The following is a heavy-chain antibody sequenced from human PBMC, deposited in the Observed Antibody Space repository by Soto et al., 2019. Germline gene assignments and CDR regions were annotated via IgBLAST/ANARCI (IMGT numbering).Heavy chain of an antibody. CDR3: ARGYYDFWSGYFFYYYYMDV. D-gene: IGHD3-3*01. CDR2: IYYSGST. CDR1: GGSISSYY. V-gene: IGHV4-59*08. J-gene: IGHJ6*03. Sequence: TSETLSLTCTVSGGSISSYYGSWIRQPPGKGLEWIGYIYYSGSTNYNPSLKSRVTISVDTSKNQFSLKLSSVTAADTAVYYCARGYYDFWSGYFFYYYYMDVWGKGTTVTVSS.